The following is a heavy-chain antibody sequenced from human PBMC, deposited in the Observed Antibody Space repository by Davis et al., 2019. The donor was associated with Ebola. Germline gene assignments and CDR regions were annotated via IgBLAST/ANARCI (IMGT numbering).Heavy chain of an antibody. J-gene: IGHJ4*02. Sequence: SETLSLTCAVYGGSFSGYYWSWIRQPPGKGLEWIGEINHSGSTNYNPSLKSRVTISVDTSKNQFSLKLSSVTAADTAVYYCARNAYYNSGTDSWGQGILVTVSS. V-gene: IGHV4-34*01. CDR3: ARNAYYNSGTDS. CDR1: GGSFSGYY. CDR2: INHSGST. D-gene: IGHD3-10*01.